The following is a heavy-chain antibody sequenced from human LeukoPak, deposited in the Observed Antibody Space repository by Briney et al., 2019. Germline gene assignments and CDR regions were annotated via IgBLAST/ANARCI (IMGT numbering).Heavy chain of an antibody. Sequence: GRSLRLSCAASGFTFSSYGMHWVRQAPGKGLEWVAVIWYDGSNKYYADSVKGRFTISRDNSKNTLYLQMNRLRAEDTAVYYCARDGTDYYDSSGYYPAFDIWGQGTMVTVSS. D-gene: IGHD3-22*01. CDR3: ARDGTDYYDSSGYYPAFDI. CDR2: IWYDGSNK. J-gene: IGHJ3*02. CDR1: GFTFSSYG. V-gene: IGHV3-33*01.